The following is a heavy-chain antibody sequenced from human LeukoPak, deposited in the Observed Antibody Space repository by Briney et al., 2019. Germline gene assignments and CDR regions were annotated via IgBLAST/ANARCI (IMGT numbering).Heavy chain of an antibody. CDR1: GYTFTSYG. Sequence: GASVKVSCKASGYTFTSYGISWVRQAPGQGLEWMGWISAYNGNTNYAQKLQGRVTMTTDTSTSIAYMELRSLRSDDTAVYYCARGDCSGGSCYFGYWGQGTLVTVSS. J-gene: IGHJ4*02. V-gene: IGHV1-18*04. CDR3: ARGDCSGGSCYFGY. CDR2: ISAYNGNT. D-gene: IGHD2-15*01.